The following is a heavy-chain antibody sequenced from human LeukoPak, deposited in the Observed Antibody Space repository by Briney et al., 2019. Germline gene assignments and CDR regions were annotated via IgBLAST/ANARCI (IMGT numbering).Heavy chain of an antibody. CDR2: INEHGSEK. D-gene: IGHD3-10*02. J-gene: IGHJ4*02. V-gene: IGHV3-7*03. CDR1: GLTFSTYW. CDR3: ARGALRSVDY. Sequence: GGSLRLSCAASGLTFSTYWMSWVRQAPGKGLECVGIINEHGSEKYYVDSVKGRFTISRDNAKNSLYLQINSQRAEDTAVYYCARGALRSVDYWGQGTLLTVSS.